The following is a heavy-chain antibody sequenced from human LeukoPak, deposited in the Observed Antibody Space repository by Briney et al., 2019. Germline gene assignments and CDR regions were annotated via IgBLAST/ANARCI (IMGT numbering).Heavy chain of an antibody. J-gene: IGHJ4*02. V-gene: IGHV4-39*01. Sequence: PSETLSLTCTVSGGSISSSSYYWGWIRQPPGKGLEWIGSIYYSGSTYYNPSLKSRVTISVDTSKNQFSLKLNSVTAADTAVYYCARSSSWQAHLGNWGQGTLVTVSS. D-gene: IGHD6-13*01. CDR1: GGSISSSSYY. CDR2: IYYSGST. CDR3: ARSSSWQAHLGN.